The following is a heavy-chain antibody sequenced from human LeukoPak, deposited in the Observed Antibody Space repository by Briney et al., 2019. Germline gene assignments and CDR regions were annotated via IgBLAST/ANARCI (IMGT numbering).Heavy chain of an antibody. V-gene: IGHV4-59*13. CDR3: ARGGVFFDY. CDR1: GGSISNYY. Sequence: SETLSLTCTVSGGSISNYYWSWIRQPPGKGMEWIGYIFSSGSTNYNPSLKSRVSISADTSKSQFTLNLSSVTAADTAVYYCARGGVFFDYWGQGTLVTVSS. D-gene: IGHD3-16*01. J-gene: IGHJ4*02. CDR2: IFSSGST.